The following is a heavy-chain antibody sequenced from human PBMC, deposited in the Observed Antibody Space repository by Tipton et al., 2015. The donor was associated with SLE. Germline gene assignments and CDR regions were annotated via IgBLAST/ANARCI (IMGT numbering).Heavy chain of an antibody. CDR2: ISWNSGSI. D-gene: IGHD3-22*01. V-gene: IGHV3-9*01. CDR1: GFTFDDYA. CDR3: AREGSSGYGDY. J-gene: IGHJ4*02. Sequence: SLRLSCAASGFTFDDYAMHWVRQAPGKGLEWVSGISWNSGSIGYADSVKGRFTISRDNAKNTLYLQMNSLRAEDTAVYYCAREGSSGYGDYWGQGTLVTVSS.